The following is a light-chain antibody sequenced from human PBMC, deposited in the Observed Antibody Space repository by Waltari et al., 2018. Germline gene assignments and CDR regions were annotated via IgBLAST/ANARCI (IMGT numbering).Light chain of an antibody. Sequence: QSALTQPRSVSGSPGHSVTISCTGTSSDVGGYDYVSWYQQYPGKAPKLVIYDVSKRPSGVPDRFSGSKSGNTASLTISGLQAEDEADYNCCSYADRATWAFGGGTKLTVL. CDR2: DVS. J-gene: IGLJ3*02. V-gene: IGLV2-11*01. CDR1: SSDVGGYDY. CDR3: CSYADRATWA.